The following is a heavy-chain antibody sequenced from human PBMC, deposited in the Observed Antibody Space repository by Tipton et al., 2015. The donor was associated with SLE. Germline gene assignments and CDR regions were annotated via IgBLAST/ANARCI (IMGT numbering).Heavy chain of an antibody. J-gene: IGHJ5*02. CDR2: IYSGGST. CDR3: AKERITLIS. D-gene: IGHD3-10*01. CDR1: GFTVSNNY. V-gene: IGHV3-53*01. Sequence: SLRLSCAASGFTVSNNYMSWVRQAPGKGLEWVSDIYSGGSTYYADSVKGRFTISRDNSKNTVYMIMNSLRAEDTAVYYCAKERITLISWGQGTLVPVSS.